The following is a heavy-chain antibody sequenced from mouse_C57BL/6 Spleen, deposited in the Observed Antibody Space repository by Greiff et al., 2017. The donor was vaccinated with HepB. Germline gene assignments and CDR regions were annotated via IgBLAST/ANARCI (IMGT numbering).Heavy chain of an antibody. J-gene: IGHJ1*03. CDR3: TRKGPYWYFDV. V-gene: IGHV1-15*01. CDR2: IDPETGGT. CDR1: GYTFTDYE. Sequence: VQLKESGAELVRPGASVTLSCKASGYTFTDYEMHWVKQTPVHGLEWIGAIDPETGGTAYNQKFKGKAILTADKSSSTAYMELRSLTSEDSAVYYCTRKGPYWYFDVWGTGTTVTVSS. D-gene: IGHD3-3*01.